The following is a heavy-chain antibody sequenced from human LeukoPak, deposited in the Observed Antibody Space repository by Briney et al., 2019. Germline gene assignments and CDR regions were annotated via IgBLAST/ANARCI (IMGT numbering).Heavy chain of an antibody. Sequence: SETLSLTCAVYGGSFSGYYWSSIRQPPGKGLEWIGEINHSGSTNYNPSLKSRVTISVDTSKNQFSLNLSSVTAADTAVYYCARVTLGTVPNDYYFDYWGQGTLVTVSS. J-gene: IGHJ4*02. CDR2: INHSGST. CDR1: GGSFSGYY. V-gene: IGHV4-34*01. D-gene: IGHD4-17*01. CDR3: ARVTLGTVPNDYYFDY.